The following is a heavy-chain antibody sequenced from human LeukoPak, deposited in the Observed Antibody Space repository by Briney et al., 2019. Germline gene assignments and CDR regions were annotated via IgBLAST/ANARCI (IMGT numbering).Heavy chain of an antibody. CDR1: GGSFSGYY. Sequence: SETLSLTCAVYGGSFSGYYWSWIRQPPGKGLEWIGEINHSGSTNYNPSLKSRVTMSVDTSKNQFSLKLSSVTAADTAVYYCARDRYYYDSSGYYLFDYWGQGTLVTVSS. D-gene: IGHD3-22*01. CDR2: INHSGST. V-gene: IGHV4-34*01. CDR3: ARDRYYYDSSGYYLFDY. J-gene: IGHJ4*02.